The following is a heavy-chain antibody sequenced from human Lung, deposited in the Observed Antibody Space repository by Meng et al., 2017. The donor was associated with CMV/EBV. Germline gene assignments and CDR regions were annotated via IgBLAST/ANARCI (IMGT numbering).Heavy chain of an antibody. CDR2: IYPNSGGT. CDR3: ARDNDWGPDY. D-gene: IGHD3-9*01. CDR1: GYTFTDHY. V-gene: IGHV1-2*02. J-gene: IGHJ4*02. Sequence: VSXXVSCKASGYTFTDHYFHWVRQAPGQGLEWMGWIYPNSGGTHYAQKYQGRLTVTTDTSISTGYMELSSLGSDDTAVYYCARDNDWGPDYWGQGTLVTVSS.